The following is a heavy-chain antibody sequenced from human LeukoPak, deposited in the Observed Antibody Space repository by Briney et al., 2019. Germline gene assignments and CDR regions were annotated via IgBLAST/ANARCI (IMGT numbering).Heavy chain of an antibody. CDR3: AELGITMIGGV. J-gene: IGHJ6*04. Sequence: PGGSLRLSCAASGFSFSSSGMHWVRQVPGKGPVWVSRIKTDGSITDYADSVKGRFTISRDNAKNTLYLQMNSLRAEDTAVYYCAELGITMIGGVWGKGTTVTISS. CDR2: IKTDGSIT. CDR1: GFSFSSSG. V-gene: IGHV3-74*01. D-gene: IGHD3-10*02.